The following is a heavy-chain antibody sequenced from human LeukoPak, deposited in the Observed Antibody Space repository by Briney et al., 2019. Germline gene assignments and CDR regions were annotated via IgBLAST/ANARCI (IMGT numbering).Heavy chain of an antibody. CDR1: GFTVSSNY. Sequence: PGGSLRLSCAASGFTVSSNYMSWVRQAPGQGLEGVSVIYSGGSTYYPDSVKGRFTISRDNSKNTVYLQMNSLRAEDTVVHYCARELYGSGSSRPHYYYYYYMDVWGKGTTVTVSS. CDR3: ARELYGSGSSRPHYYYYYYMDV. D-gene: IGHD3-10*01. V-gene: IGHV3-53*01. CDR2: IYSGGST. J-gene: IGHJ6*03.